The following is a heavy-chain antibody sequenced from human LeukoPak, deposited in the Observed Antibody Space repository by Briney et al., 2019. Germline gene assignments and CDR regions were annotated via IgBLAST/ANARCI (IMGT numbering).Heavy chain of an antibody. CDR2: IYHSGST. CDR1: GGSISSGGYS. D-gene: IGHD2-21*01. J-gene: IGHJ5*02. Sequence: SETLSLTCAVSGGSISSGGYSWSWIRQPPGKGLEWIGYIYHSGSTYYNPSLKSRVTISVDRSKSQFSLKLSSVTAADTAVYYCARVIDDRFDPWGQGTLVTVSS. V-gene: IGHV4-30-2*01. CDR3: ARVIDDRFDP.